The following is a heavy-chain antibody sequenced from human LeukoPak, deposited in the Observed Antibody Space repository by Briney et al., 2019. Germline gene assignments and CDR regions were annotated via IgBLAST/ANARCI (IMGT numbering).Heavy chain of an antibody. Sequence: PGGSLRLSCAASGFTFSNYWMHWVRQAPGKGLVWVSRINSDGINTSYADSVKGRFTISRDNAKNSLYLQMNSLRAEDTAVYYCARDKGVFGELLPIDYWGQGTLVTVSS. V-gene: IGHV3-74*01. CDR2: INSDGINT. CDR3: ARDKGVFGELLPIDY. J-gene: IGHJ4*02. D-gene: IGHD3-10*01. CDR1: GFTFSNYW.